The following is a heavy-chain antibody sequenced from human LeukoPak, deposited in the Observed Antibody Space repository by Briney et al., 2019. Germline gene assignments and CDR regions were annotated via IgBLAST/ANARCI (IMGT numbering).Heavy chain of an antibody. D-gene: IGHD4/OR15-4a*01. CDR3: TTLGAFDY. Sequence: PGGSLRLSCAASGFTFSNAWMSWVRQAPGKGLEWVGRIKRKTDGGTTDYAAPVKGRFSISRDDSKNTLYLQMNSLKTEDIAVYYCTTLGAFDYWGLGTLVTVSS. J-gene: IGHJ4*02. V-gene: IGHV3-15*01. CDR2: IKRKTDGGTT. CDR1: GFTFSNAW.